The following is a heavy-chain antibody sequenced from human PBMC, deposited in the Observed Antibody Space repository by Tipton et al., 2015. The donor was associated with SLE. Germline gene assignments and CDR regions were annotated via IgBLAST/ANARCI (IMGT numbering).Heavy chain of an antibody. Sequence: TLSLTCTVSGGSISSSRYYWGWIRQPPGKGLEWIGYIYYNGSTNYNPSLKSRVTISVDTSKNQFSLKLSSVTAAGTAVYYCARDFGADWGQGTLVTVSS. CDR2: IYYNGST. CDR1: GGSISSSRYY. CDR3: ARDFGAD. V-gene: IGHV4-61*01. D-gene: IGHD3-10*01. J-gene: IGHJ4*02.